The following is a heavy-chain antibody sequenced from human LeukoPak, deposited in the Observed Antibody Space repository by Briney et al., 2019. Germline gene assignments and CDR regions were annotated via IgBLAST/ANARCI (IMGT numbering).Heavy chain of an antibody. CDR3: ARSYGDYPDDAFDI. D-gene: IGHD4-17*01. Sequence: GGSLRLSCAASGFTFSSYSMNWVRQAPGKGLEWVSYISSSSSTIYYADSVKGRFTISRDNAKNSLYLQMNSLRAEDTAVYYCARSYGDYPDDAFDIWGQGTMVTVSS. J-gene: IGHJ3*02. V-gene: IGHV3-48*04. CDR1: GFTFSSYS. CDR2: ISSSSSTI.